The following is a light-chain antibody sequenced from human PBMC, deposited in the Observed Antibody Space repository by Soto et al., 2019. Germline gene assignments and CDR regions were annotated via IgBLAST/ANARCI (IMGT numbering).Light chain of an antibody. V-gene: IGKV3-15*01. J-gene: IGKJ1*01. CDR1: HNVISN. CDR3: QQYYEWPRGT. Sequence: EIVMSQSPGTLSVSPGERATLSCRASHNVISNLAWYQQRPGQAPRLLIYSASTRATGIPARFSGSGSGTEFTLTISSLESGDAAVYYCQQYYEWPRGTFGQGTKVDIK. CDR2: SAS.